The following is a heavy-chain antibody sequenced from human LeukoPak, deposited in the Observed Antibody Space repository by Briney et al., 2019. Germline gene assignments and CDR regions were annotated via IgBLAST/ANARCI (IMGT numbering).Heavy chain of an antibody. CDR2: IYYSGST. Sequence: SETLSLTCTVSGGSISSYYWSWIRQPPGKGLEWIGYIYYSGSTNYNPSLKSRVTISVDTSKNQFSLKLSSVTAADTAVYYCARASMTKGHYWGQGALVTVSS. CDR3: ARASMTKGHY. V-gene: IGHV4-59*12. CDR1: GGSISSYY. J-gene: IGHJ4*02.